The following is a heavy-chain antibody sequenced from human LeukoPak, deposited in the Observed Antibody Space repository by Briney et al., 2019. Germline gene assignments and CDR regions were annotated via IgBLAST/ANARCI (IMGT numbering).Heavy chain of an antibody. CDR3: ARLARRVYSDPTVSYFDY. CDR2: IWYDGSNK. CDR1: GFTFSSYG. D-gene: IGHD4-17*01. J-gene: IGHJ4*02. Sequence: GGSLRLSCAASGFTFSSYGMHWVRQAPGKGLEWVAVIWYDGSNKYYADSVKGRFTISRDNAKNSLYLQMNSLRAEDTAVYYCARLARRVYSDPTVSYFDYWGQGTLVTVSS. V-gene: IGHV3-33*01.